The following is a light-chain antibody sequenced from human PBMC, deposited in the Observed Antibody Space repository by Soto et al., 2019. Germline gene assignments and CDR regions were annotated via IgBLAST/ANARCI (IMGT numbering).Light chain of an antibody. V-gene: IGKV3-15*01. CDR2: GAS. Sequence: EIVMTQSPVTLSVSPGERGTLSCRASQSVGSNLAWYQQRCGQPPRLLVFGASTRATGIPARFSGSGSGTEFTLTISSLQSEDFAVYYCHQYDSWPETCGQGTKVESK. CDR1: QSVGSN. J-gene: IGKJ1*01. CDR3: HQYDSWPET.